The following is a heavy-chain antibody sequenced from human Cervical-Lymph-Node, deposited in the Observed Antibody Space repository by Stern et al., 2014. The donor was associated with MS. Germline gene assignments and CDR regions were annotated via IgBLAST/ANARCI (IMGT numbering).Heavy chain of an antibody. J-gene: IGHJ3*02. V-gene: IGHV1-69*01. CDR1: GGTFNVHI. CDR3: AREVHGALDI. Sequence: VQLVESGTEVKKPGSSVKVSCKASGGTFNVHIMTWVRQAPGQGLEWMGGIIPVMGSAIYGQKFQARITITADESTNMAYMELSSLRSEDTAMYYCAREVHGALDIWGRGTRVTVSS. CDR2: IIPVMGSA.